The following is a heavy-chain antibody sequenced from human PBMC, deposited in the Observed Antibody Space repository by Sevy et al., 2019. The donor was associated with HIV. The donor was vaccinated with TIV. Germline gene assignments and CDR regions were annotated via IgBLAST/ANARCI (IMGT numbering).Heavy chain of an antibody. Sequence: GGSLRLSCAASGFTVNSNYMTWVRQAPGKGLEGVSVIHSDDTTYHADSVKDGFTISRDNFKNTLYLNMSSLRAEDTAVYYCARGKSGYGYALNYWGQGTLVPVSS. CDR3: ARGKSGYGYALNY. D-gene: IGHD5-18*01. J-gene: IGHJ4*02. CDR2: IHSDDTT. CDR1: GFTVNSNY. V-gene: IGHV3-66*01.